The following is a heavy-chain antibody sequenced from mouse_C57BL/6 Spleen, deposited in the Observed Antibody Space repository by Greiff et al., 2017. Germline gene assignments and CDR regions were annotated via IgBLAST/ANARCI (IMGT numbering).Heavy chain of an antibody. V-gene: IGHV1-80*01. CDR3: ARKALYAMDY. CDR2: IYPGDGDT. J-gene: IGHJ4*01. Sequence: QVQLKQSGAELVKPGASVKISCKASGYAFSSYWMNWVKQRPGTGLEWIGQIYPGDGDTNYNGKFKGKATLTADKSSSTAYMQLSSLTSEDSAVYFCARKALYAMDYWGQGTSVTVSS. CDR1: GYAFSSYW.